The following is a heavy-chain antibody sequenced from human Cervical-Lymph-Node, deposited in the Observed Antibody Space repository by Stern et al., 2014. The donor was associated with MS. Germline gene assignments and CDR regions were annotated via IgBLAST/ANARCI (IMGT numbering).Heavy chain of an antibody. CDR3: ARAISAMVRGVTDY. CDR2: IDSDGSTT. CDR1: GFTFSSYW. D-gene: IGHD3-10*01. J-gene: IGHJ4*02. Sequence: EVQLEESGGGLVQPGGSLRLSCAASGFTFSSYWMHWVRQAPGKGLVWVSRIDSDGSTTSYADSVKGRFTISRDNAKNTLYLQMNSLRAEDTAVYYCARAISAMVRGVTDYWGQGTLVTVSS. V-gene: IGHV3-74*02.